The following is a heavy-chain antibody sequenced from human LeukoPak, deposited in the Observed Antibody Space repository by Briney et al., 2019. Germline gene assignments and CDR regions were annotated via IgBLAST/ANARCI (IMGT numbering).Heavy chain of an antibody. V-gene: IGHV3-43*02. Sequence: GGSLRLSCADSGFTFDDYAMHWVRQAPGKGLEWVSLIRGDGPATYYADSVKGRFTISRDNSKNSLYLQMNSLRSGDTALYYCAKDIGSGWSFDYWGQGTLVTVSS. J-gene: IGHJ4*02. CDR1: GFTFDDYA. D-gene: IGHD6-19*01. CDR2: IRGDGPAT. CDR3: AKDIGSGWSFDY.